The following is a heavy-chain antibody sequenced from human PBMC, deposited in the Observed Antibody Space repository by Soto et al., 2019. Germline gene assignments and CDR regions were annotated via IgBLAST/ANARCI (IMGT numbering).Heavy chain of an antibody. Sequence: SETLSLTCTVSGGSISSYYWSWIRQPPGKGLEWIGYIYYSGSTNYNPSLKSRVTISVDTSKNQFSLKLSSVTAADTAVYYCARVLNSSSWYDYWGQGTLVTVSS. D-gene: IGHD6-13*01. CDR2: IYYSGST. V-gene: IGHV4-59*01. CDR3: ARVLNSSSWYDY. CDR1: GGSISSYY. J-gene: IGHJ4*02.